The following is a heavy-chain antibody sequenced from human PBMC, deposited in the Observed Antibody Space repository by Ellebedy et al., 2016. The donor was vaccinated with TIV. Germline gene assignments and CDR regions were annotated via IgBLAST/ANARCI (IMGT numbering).Heavy chain of an antibody. J-gene: IGHJ4*02. V-gene: IGHV3-11*01. Sequence: PGGSLRLSCTTSGFSFSDYYMTWIRQAPGKGPEWLSYISGAGDTIHYADSVKGRFTISRDNARNSLFLQMDSLRAEDTAVYYCARDIQRPGDFLYFDYWGQGTLVTVSS. CDR1: GFSFSDYY. D-gene: IGHD2-21*01. CDR3: ARDIQRPGDFLYFDY. CDR2: ISGAGDTI.